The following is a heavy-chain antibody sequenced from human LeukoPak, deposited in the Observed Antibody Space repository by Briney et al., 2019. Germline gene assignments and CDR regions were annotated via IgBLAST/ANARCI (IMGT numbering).Heavy chain of an antibody. J-gene: IGHJ5*02. CDR2: IYYSGIT. CDR1: GGSISSNY. CDR3: ARAYHGSGSFSLLLDP. Sequence: RPSETLSLPCTVSGGSISSNYWSWVRQPPGKGLEWIGYIYYSGITNNNPSLKSRVTISVDTSKNQFSLKLSSVTAADTAVYYCARAYHGSGSFSLLLDPRGQGTLVTVSS. V-gene: IGHV4-59*01. D-gene: IGHD3-10*01.